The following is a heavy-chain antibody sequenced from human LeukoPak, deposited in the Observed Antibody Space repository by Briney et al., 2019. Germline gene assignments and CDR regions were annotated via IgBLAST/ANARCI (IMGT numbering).Heavy chain of an antibody. Sequence: GGSLRLSCAASGFTFSSYSMNWVRQAPGKGLECVSYISSSSTTIYYADSVKGRFTISRDNAKNSLYLQMNSLRAEDTAVYYCARSAYSYNWFDPWGQGTLVTVSS. V-gene: IGHV3-48*01. CDR2: ISSSSTTI. D-gene: IGHD2-21*01. J-gene: IGHJ5*02. CDR1: GFTFSSYS. CDR3: ARSAYSYNWFDP.